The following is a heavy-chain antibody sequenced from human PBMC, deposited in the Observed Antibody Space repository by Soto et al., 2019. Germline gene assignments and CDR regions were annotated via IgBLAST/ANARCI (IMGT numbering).Heavy chain of an antibody. D-gene: IGHD3-16*01. Sequence: EVQLAESGGGLVQPGGSLRLSCAASGFTISGNAMNWVRQAPGRGLEWVSYISSSSTNIHYADSVRGRFTITRDNAKNSLHLPMNSLRDEDTAVYRCARDLSWGSKWYYYMDVWGKGTTVTVSS. V-gene: IGHV3-48*02. CDR1: GFTISGNA. J-gene: IGHJ6*03. CDR3: ARDLSWGSKWYYYMDV. CDR2: ISSSSTNI.